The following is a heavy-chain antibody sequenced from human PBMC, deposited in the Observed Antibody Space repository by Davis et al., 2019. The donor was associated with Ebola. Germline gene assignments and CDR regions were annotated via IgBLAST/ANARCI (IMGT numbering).Heavy chain of an antibody. Sequence: PGGSLRLSCAASGFTFSSYDMHWVRQATGKGLEWVSAIGTAGDTYYPGSVKGRFTISRENAKNSLYLQMNSLRAGDTAVYYCARGAHSSGWYYFDYWGQGTLVTVSS. J-gene: IGHJ4*02. CDR2: IGTAGDT. V-gene: IGHV3-13*01. CDR1: GFTFSSYD. CDR3: ARGAHSSGWYYFDY. D-gene: IGHD6-19*01.